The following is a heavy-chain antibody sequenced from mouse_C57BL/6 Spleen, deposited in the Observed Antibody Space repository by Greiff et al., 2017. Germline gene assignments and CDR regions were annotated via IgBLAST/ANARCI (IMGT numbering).Heavy chain of an antibody. CDR2: IYPGDGDT. Sequence: LQESGPELVKPGASVKISCKASGYAFSSSWMNWVKQRPGKGLEWIGRIYPGDGDTNYNGKFKGKATLTADKSSSTAYMQLSSLTSEDSAVYFCARGTDYYGSSGYYWGQGTTLTVSS. D-gene: IGHD1-1*01. CDR3: ARGTDYYGSSGYY. CDR1: GYAFSSSW. V-gene: IGHV1-82*01. J-gene: IGHJ2*01.